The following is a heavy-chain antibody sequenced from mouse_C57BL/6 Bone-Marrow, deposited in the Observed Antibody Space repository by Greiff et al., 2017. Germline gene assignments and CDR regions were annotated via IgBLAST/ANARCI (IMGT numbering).Heavy chain of an antibody. D-gene: IGHD1-1*02. J-gene: IGHJ1*03. CDR1: GYTFTSYW. Sequence: QVQLKQPGAELVRPGSSVKLSCKASGYTFTSYWMHWVKQRPLQGLEWIGNIDPSDSETHYNQKFKDKATLTVDKSSSTAYMQVSSLTSEDSAVYYWARTGGCCWYFDDWGTGSTVTVSS. CDR2: IDPSDSET. CDR3: ARTGGCCWYFDD. V-gene: IGHV1-52*01.